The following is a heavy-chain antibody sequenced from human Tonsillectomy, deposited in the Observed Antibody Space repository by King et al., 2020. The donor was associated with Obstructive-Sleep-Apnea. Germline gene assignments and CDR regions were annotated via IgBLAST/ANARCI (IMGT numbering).Heavy chain of an antibody. J-gene: IGHJ3*02. V-gene: IGHV3-7*01. CDR3: ARVVLAAFDI. CDR1: GFTFTIYW. Sequence: VQLVESGGGLVQPGGSLRLSCAASGFTFTIYWMTWVRQAPGKGLEWVANIKQEGSEKYYVDSVRGRFTISRDNAKNSVDLQMHSLRGEDTAVYYCARVVLAAFDIWGQGTVVTVSS. CDR2: IKQEGSEK.